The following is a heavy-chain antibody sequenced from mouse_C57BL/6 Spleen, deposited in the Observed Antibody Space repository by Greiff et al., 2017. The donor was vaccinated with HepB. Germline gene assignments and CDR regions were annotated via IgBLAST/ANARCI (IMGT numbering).Heavy chain of an antibody. V-gene: IGHV5-17*01. Sequence: DVKLVESGGGLVKPGGSLKLSCAASGFTFSDYGMHWVRQAPEKGLEWVAYISSGSSTIYYADTVKGRFTISRDNAKNTLFLQMTSLRSEDTAMYYCAREDYGSWFAYWGQGTLVTVSA. CDR3: AREDYGSWFAY. D-gene: IGHD1-1*02. CDR2: ISSGSSTI. J-gene: IGHJ3*01. CDR1: GFTFSDYG.